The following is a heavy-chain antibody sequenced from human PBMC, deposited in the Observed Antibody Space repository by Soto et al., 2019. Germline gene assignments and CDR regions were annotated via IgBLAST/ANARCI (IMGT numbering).Heavy chain of an antibody. J-gene: IGHJ4*02. CDR2: IIPIFGTA. Sequence: QVQLVQSGAEVKKPGSSVKVSCKASGGTFSSYAISWVRQAPGQGLEWMGGIIPIFGTANYAQKFQGRVTITADKSTSTAYIERSSLRSEDTAVYCCARGPFGRDYDILTVGGFDYWGQGTLVTVSS. CDR3: ARGPFGRDYDILTVGGFDY. D-gene: IGHD3-9*01. V-gene: IGHV1-69*06. CDR1: GGTFSSYA.